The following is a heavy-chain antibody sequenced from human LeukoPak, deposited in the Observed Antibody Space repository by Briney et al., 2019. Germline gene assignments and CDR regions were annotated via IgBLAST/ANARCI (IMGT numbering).Heavy chain of an antibody. CDR3: ARDDYYESAGGWFDP. V-gene: IGHV1-18*01. J-gene: IGHJ5*02. Sequence: ASVKVSCKASGYTFTSYGISWVRQAPGQGLEWMGWITAYNGNIKYAQKLQGRVTMTTDTSTSTAYMELRSLRSDDTAVYYCARDDYYESAGGWFDPWGQGTLVTVSS. CDR1: GYTFTSYG. D-gene: IGHD3-22*01. CDR2: ITAYNGNI.